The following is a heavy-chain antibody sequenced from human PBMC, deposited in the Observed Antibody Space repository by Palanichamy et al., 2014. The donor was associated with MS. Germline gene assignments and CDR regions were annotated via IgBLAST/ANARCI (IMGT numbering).Heavy chain of an antibody. CDR3: ASYDIISMAARPDYYYGMDV. J-gene: IGHJ6*02. D-gene: IGHD6-6*01. V-gene: IGHV3-7*03. Sequence: EVQLVESGGGLVQPGGSLRLSCAASGFTFSSYWMSWVRQAPGKGLEWVANIKQDGSEKYYVDSVKGRFTISRDNAKNSLYLQMNSLRAEDTAVYYCASYDIISMAARPDYYYGMDVWGQGTTVTVSS. CDR2: IKQDGSEK. CDR1: GFTFSSYW.